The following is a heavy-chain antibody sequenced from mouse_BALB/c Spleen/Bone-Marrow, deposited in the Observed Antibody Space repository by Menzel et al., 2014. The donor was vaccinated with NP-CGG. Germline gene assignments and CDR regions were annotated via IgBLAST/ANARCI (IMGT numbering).Heavy chain of an antibody. V-gene: IGHV5-17*02. D-gene: IGHD1-1*01. Sequence: EVKLMESGGGLVQPGGSRKLSCAASGFTFSSFGMHWVRQAPEKGLEWVAYISSGSSTIYYADTVMGRFTISRDNPKNTLFLQKTSLRSEDTAMYYCARSGSSSGYFDYWGQGTTLTVSS. CDR2: ISSGSSTI. CDR3: ARSGSSSGYFDY. CDR1: GFTFSSFG. J-gene: IGHJ2*01.